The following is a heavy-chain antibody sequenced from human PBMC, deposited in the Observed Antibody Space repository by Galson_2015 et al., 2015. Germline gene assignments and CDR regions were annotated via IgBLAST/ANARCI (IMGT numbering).Heavy chain of an antibody. CDR3: ARGLWGFLEWPPGDGVAFDI. Sequence: SVKVSCKASGYTFTSYGISWVRQAPGQGLEWMGWINTNTGNPTYAQGFTGRFVFSLDTSVSTAYLQISSLKAEDTAVYYCARGLWGFLEWPPGDGVAFDIWGQGTMVTVSS. CDR2: INTNTGNP. CDR1: GYTFTSYG. D-gene: IGHD3-3*01. J-gene: IGHJ3*02. V-gene: IGHV7-4-1*02.